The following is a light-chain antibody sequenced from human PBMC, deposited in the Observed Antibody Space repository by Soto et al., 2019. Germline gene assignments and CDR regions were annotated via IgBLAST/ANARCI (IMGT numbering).Light chain of an antibody. J-gene: IGKJ2*01. CDR3: QQYGSSPT. Sequence: DIVLTQSPGTLSLSPGERATLSCRASQSVSSSYLAWYQQKPGQAPSLLIYGTSSRATGIPDRFRGSGSGTDFTLTISKLEPEYFAVYYCQQYGSSPTFGQGTKLEIK. CDR1: QSVSSSY. CDR2: GTS. V-gene: IGKV3-20*01.